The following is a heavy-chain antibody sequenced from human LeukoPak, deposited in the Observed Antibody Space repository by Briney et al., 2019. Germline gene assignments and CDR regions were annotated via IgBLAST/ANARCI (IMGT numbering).Heavy chain of an antibody. CDR1: GFTFSSYS. J-gene: IGHJ4*02. Sequence: PGGSLRLSCAASGFTFSSYSMNWVRQPPGKGLEWIGEINHSGSTNYNPSLKSRVTISVDTSKNQFSLKLSSVTAADTAVYYCARFRNAGEGFDYWGQGTLVTVSS. CDR3: ARFRNAGEGFDY. CDR2: INHSGST. V-gene: IGHV4-34*01.